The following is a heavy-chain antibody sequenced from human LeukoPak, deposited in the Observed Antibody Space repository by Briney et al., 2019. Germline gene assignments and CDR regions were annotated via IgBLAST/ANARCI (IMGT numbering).Heavy chain of an antibody. Sequence: PGGSLRLSCAASGFTFSDYYMSWIRQAPGKGLEWASYISSSSSYTNYADSVKGRFTISRDNAKNSLYLQMNSLRAEDTAVYYCARDGSGSSIVADYWGQGTLVTVSS. D-gene: IGHD1-26*01. CDR3: ARDGSGSSIVADY. CDR1: GFTFSDYY. J-gene: IGHJ4*02. V-gene: IGHV3-11*05. CDR2: ISSSSSYT.